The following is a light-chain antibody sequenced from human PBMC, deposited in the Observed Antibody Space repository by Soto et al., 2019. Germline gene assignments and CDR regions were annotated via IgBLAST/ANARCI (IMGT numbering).Light chain of an antibody. CDR3: QQYGSSPPIT. J-gene: IGKJ5*01. CDR2: GAS. V-gene: IGKV3-15*01. Sequence: EIVMTQSPATLSVSPGERATLSCRASQRVSSNLAWYQQKAGQAPRLLIYGASTRATGIPARFSGSGSGTDFTLTISRLEPEDFAVYYCQQYGSSPPITFGQGTRLEI. CDR1: QRVSSN.